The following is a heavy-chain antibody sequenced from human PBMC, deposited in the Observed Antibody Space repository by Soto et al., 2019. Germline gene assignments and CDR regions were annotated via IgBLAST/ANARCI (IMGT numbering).Heavy chain of an antibody. CDR3: AKGAGDRLSLGMDV. CDR1: GFSIRDYG. J-gene: IGHJ6*02. CDR2: ISYDGSNT. D-gene: IGHD1-26*01. V-gene: IGHV3-30*18. Sequence: PRLSCAASGFSIRDYGMEWVRQAPGKGLEWVALISYDGSNTYYADSVKGRFTISRDNSKDTLFLQMTGLRREDTAVYYCAKGAGDRLSLGMDVWGQGTTVTVS.